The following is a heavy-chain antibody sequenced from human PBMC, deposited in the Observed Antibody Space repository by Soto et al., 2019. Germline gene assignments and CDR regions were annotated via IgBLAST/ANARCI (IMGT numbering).Heavy chain of an antibody. CDR1: GGTFSTYG. J-gene: IGHJ4*02. CDR2: IIPVFAST. CDR3: ATAGLRGTAVLQFEH. V-gene: IGHV1-69*01. Sequence: QVHLVQSGAEVKKPASSVKVSCQASGGTFSTYGITWVRQAPGHGLEWMGAIIPVFASTSSAQLFRGRLSITAGEVSCTAYMELSGLTSEDTAVYYCATAGLRGTAVLQFEHWGQGPRVTVS. D-gene: IGHD1-1*01.